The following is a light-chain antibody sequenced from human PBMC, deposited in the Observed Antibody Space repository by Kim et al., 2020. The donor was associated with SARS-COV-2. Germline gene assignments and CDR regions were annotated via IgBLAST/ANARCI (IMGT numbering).Light chain of an antibody. CDR1: QSVSSN. V-gene: IGKV3-15*01. J-gene: IGKJ4*01. CDR3: QQYDSWPLT. CDR2: GVS. Sequence: EIVMTQSPATLSESPGETATLSCRASQSVSSNLAWYQQKPGQAPRLLIYGVSTRPTGIPVRFSGSGSGTEFTLTISSLQSEDFAIYYCQQYDSWPLTFGGGTKVDIK.